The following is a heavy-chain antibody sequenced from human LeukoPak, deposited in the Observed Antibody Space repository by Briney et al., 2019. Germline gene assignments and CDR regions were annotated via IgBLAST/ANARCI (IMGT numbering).Heavy chain of an antibody. CDR3: ARDNHDFWSGYYAH. J-gene: IGHJ4*02. CDR1: GFTFSSYW. D-gene: IGHD3-3*01. V-gene: IGHV3-7*01. CDR2: IKQDGSEK. Sequence: GGSLRLSCAASGFTFSSYWMSWVSQAPGKWLEWVANIKQDGSEKYYVDSVKGRFTISRDNAKNSLYLQMNSLRAEDTAVYYCARDNHDFWSGYYAHWGQGTLVTVSS.